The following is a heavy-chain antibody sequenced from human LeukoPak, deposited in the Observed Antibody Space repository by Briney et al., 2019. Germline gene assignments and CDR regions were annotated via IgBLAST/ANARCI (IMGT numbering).Heavy chain of an antibody. D-gene: IGHD1-26*01. Sequence: PGGSLRLSCAASGFTFSHYAMHWVRQAPGKGLEWVAVISYDGSHQYSADSVKGRLTISRDTSRHTLYLQMNSLRPEDTAVYYCARARNGTLKYWGQGTLVTVSS. J-gene: IGHJ4*02. V-gene: IGHV3-30*01. CDR2: ISYDGSHQ. CDR3: ARARNGTLKY. CDR1: GFTFSHYA.